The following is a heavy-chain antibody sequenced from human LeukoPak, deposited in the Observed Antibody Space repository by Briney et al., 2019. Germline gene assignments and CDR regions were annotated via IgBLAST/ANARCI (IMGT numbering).Heavy chain of an antibody. D-gene: IGHD1-26*01. CDR3: AREVLVGATSSFDP. V-gene: IGHV4-59*01. J-gene: IGHJ5*02. CDR1: GASISSYY. CDR2: IYYSGST. Sequence: SETLSLTCTASGASISSYYWSWIRQPPGKGLEWIGYIYYSGSTNYNPSLKSRVTISVDTSKTQFSLKLSSVTAADTAVYYCAREVLVGATSSFDPWGQGTLVTVSS.